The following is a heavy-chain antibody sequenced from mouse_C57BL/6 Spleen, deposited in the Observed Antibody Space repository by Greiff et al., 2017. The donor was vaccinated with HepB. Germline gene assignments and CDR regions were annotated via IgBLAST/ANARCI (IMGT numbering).Heavy chain of an antibody. J-gene: IGHJ1*03. CDR2: ISSDSGTI. Sequence: EVQGVESGGGLVKPGGSLKLSCAASGFTFSDYGMHWVRQAPEKGLEWVAYISSDSGTIYYADTVKGRFTISRDKAKNTLFLQMTRLRSEDTAMYYCTKLGLDWDWYFDVWGTGTTVTVSS. D-gene: IGHD4-1*01. CDR1: GFTFSDYG. V-gene: IGHV5-17*01. CDR3: TKLGLDWDWYFDV.